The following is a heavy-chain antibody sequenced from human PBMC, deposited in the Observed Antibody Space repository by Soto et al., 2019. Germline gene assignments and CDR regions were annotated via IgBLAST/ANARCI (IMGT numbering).Heavy chain of an antibody. CDR2: INHSGST. D-gene: IGHD3-22*01. CDR1: GGSFSGYY. CDR3: ARGRTYYYDSSADFDY. J-gene: IGHJ4*02. V-gene: IGHV4-34*01. Sequence: SETLSLTCAVYGGSFSGYYWSWIRQPPGKGLEWIGEINHSGSTNYNPSLKSRVTISVDTSKNQFSLKLSSVTAADTAVYYCARGRTYYYDSSADFDYWGQGTLVPSPQ.